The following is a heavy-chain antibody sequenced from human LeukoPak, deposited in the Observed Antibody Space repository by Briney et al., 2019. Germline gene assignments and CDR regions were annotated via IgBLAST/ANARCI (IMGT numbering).Heavy chain of an antibody. J-gene: IGHJ6*03. Sequence: SETLSLTCTVSGGSISSSSYYWGWIRQPPGKGLEWIGSIYYSGSTYYNPSLKSRVTISVDTSKNQFSLKLSSVTAADTAVYYCARDQSSSWLGYYYYYYMDVWGKGTTVTVSS. D-gene: IGHD6-13*01. V-gene: IGHV4-39*07. CDR1: GGSISSSSYY. CDR3: ARDQSSSWLGYYYYYYMDV. CDR2: IYYSGST.